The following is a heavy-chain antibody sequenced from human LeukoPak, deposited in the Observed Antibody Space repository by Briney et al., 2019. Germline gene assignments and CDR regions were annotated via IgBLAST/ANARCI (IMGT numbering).Heavy chain of an antibody. J-gene: IGHJ4*02. V-gene: IGHV3-30*02. CDR1: GFTFSSYG. D-gene: IGHD6-19*01. Sequence: GGSLRLSCAASGFTFSSYGMHWVRQAPGKGLEWVAFIRSDGSNKYYADSVKGRFTISRDNSKNTLYLQMNSLRAEDTAVYYCAKDQVGSGWYGYWGQGTLVTVSS. CDR2: IRSDGSNK. CDR3: AKDQVGSGWYGY.